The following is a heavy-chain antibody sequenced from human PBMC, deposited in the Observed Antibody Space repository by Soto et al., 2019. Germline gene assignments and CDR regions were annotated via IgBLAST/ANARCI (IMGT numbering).Heavy chain of an antibody. D-gene: IGHD3-16*01. CDR1: GFNFDDYA. Sequence: GGSLRLSCAASGFNFDDYAMHWVRQVPGKGPERVSGITWNSGNVGYADSVKGRFTISRDNAKNSLYLQMNSLRPEDTALYYCAKDHLGGAMAVPFFDKLGQGTLVTVSS. CDR2: ITWNSGNV. V-gene: IGHV3-9*01. J-gene: IGHJ4*02. CDR3: AKDHLGGAMAVPFFDK.